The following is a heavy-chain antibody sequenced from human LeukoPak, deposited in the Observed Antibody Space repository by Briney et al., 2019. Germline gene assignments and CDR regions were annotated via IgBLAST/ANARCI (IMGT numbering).Heavy chain of an antibody. J-gene: IGHJ4*02. CDR3: ARYTSSWYRGYFDY. V-gene: IGHV4-34*01. D-gene: IGHD6-13*01. CDR1: GLSFSDYY. CDR2: INHSGST. Sequence: PSETLSLTCGVYGLSFSDYYWSWIRQPPGKGLEWIGEINHSGSTNYNPSLKSRVIISVDTSKNQFSLNLSSVIAAVTAVYYCARYTSSWYRGYFDYWGQGTLVTVSS.